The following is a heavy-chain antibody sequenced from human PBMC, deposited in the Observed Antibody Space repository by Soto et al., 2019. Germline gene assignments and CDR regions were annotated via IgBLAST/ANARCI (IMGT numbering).Heavy chain of an antibody. CDR3: ARDRPSTRYISSWDLDS. D-gene: IGHD6-13*01. Sequence: PWGCIWLARAACVVPLSNSYVTGILTAPEKGLEWVSYISSSGSTIYYADSVKGRFTISRDNAKNSLYLQMTSLRAEDTAVYYCARDRPSTRYISSWDLDSWGQGTLIYVSS. J-gene: IGHJ4*02. CDR2: ISSSGSTI. CDR1: VVPLSNSY. V-gene: IGHV3-11*01.